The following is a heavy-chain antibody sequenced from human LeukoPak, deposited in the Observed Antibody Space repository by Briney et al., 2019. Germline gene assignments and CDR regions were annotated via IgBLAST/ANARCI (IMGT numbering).Heavy chain of an antibody. D-gene: IGHD2-2*02. CDR2: ISSSSSYI. CDR1: GFTFSSYS. J-gene: IGHJ6*03. Sequence: GGSLRLSCAASGFTFSSYSMNWVRQAPGKGLEWVSSISSSSSYIYYADSVKGRFTISRDNAKNSLYLQMNSLRAEDTAVYYCARDRFSIASYCSSTSCYMGNPHYYYYYMDVWGKGTTVTVSS. V-gene: IGHV3-21*01. CDR3: ARDRFSIASYCSSTSCYMGNPHYYYYYMDV.